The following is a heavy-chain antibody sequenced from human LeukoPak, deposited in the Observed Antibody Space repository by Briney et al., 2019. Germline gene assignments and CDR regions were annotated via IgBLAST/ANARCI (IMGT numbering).Heavy chain of an antibody. J-gene: IGHJ3*02. Sequence: PGGSLRLSCAASGFTFSDYYMSWIRQAPGKGLEWVSYISSSGSTIYYADSVKGRFTISRDNAKNSLYLQMNSLRAEDTAVYYCASDGRTRYFDWDAFDIWGQGTMVTVSS. V-gene: IGHV3-11*01. CDR3: ASDGRTRYFDWDAFDI. CDR2: ISSSGSTI. CDR1: GFTFSDYY. D-gene: IGHD3-9*01.